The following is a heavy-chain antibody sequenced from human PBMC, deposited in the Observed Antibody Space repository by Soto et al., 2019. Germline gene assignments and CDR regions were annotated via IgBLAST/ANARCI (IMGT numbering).Heavy chain of an antibody. J-gene: IGHJ5*02. CDR3: ARGLQVPAYDEGWFDP. Sequence: TLSLTCTVPGGSINSGDYYSTWIRQPPGKGLEWIGYIYYSGSTYYNPSLKSRVTISVDTSKNQFSLKLSSVTAADTAVYYCARGLQVPAYDEGWFDPWGQGTLVTVSS. V-gene: IGHV4-30-4*01. CDR1: GGSINSGDYY. D-gene: IGHD2-2*01. CDR2: IYYSGST.